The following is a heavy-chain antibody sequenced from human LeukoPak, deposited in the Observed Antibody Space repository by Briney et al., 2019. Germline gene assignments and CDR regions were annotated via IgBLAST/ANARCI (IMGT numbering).Heavy chain of an antibody. CDR1: GYTFTGYY. D-gene: IGHD2-15*01. Sequence: RASVKVSCKASGYTFTGYYMHWVRQAPGQGLEWMGWINPNSGGTNYAQKFQGRVTMTRDTSISTAYMELSRLKSDDTAVYYCARSPSFGGIFDPWGQGTLVTVSS. V-gene: IGHV1-2*02. CDR2: INPNSGGT. J-gene: IGHJ5*02. CDR3: ARSPSFGGIFDP.